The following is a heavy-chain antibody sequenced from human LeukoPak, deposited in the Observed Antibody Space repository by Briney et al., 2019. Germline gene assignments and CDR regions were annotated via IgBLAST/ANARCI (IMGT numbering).Heavy chain of an antibody. CDR2: INPNSGGT. CDR1: GDTFTSYG. J-gene: IGHJ6*03. Sequence: GASVKVSCKDSGDTFTSYGMSWVRQAPGQGLEWMGWINPNSGGTNYAQKFQGRVTMTRDTSISTAYMELSRLRSDDTAVYYCARDTAMVDYHMDVWGKGTTVTVSS. V-gene: IGHV1-2*02. D-gene: IGHD5-18*01. CDR3: ARDTAMVDYHMDV.